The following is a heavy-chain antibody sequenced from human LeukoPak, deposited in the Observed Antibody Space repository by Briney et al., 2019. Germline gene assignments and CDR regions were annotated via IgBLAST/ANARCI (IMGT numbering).Heavy chain of an antibody. CDR3: ARDTRLGVVDY. CDR2: IGTAGDT. D-gene: IGHD3-16*01. CDR1: GFTFSSYD. Sequence: GGSLRLSCAASGFTFSSYDMHWVRQATGKGLEWVSAIGTAGDTYYPGSVKGRFTISRENAKNSLCLQMNSLRAGDTAVYYCARDTRLGVVDYWGQGTLVTVSP. J-gene: IGHJ4*02. V-gene: IGHV3-13*01.